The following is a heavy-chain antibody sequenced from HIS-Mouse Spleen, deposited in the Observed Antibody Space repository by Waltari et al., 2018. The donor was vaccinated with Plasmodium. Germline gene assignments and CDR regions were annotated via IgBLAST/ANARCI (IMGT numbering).Heavy chain of an antibody. CDR1: GGSFSAYY. Sequence: QVQLQQWGAGLLKPSETLSLTSAVNGGSFSAYYWSWIRQPPGKGLKWIGEINHSGSTNYNPSLKSRVTISVDTAKNQFSLKLSSVTAADTAVYYCARVIPLGIPHFDYWGQGTLVTVSS. V-gene: IGHV4-34*01. D-gene: IGHD7-27*01. CDR2: INHSGST. CDR3: ARVIPLGIPHFDY. J-gene: IGHJ4*02.